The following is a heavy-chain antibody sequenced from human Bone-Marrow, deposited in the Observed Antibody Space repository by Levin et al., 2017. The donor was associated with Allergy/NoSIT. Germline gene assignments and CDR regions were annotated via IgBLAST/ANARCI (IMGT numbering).Heavy chain of an antibody. CDR1: GFTFALYS. D-gene: IGHD3-16*02. V-gene: IGHV3-23*01. Sequence: GGSLRLSCEASGFTFALYSMSWVRQAPGKGLEWVAGVSALGTDADYADSVKGRFIVSRDKSKNTLYLQMSSLRAADTAVISCANDRSDYVSGSYRCDVFDIWGQGTMVTVSS. J-gene: IGHJ3*02. CDR2: VSALGTDA. CDR3: ANDRSDYVSGSYRCDVFDI.